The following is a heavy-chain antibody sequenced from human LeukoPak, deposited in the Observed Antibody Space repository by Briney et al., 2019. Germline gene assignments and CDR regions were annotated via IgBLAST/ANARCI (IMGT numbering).Heavy chain of an antibody. CDR3: ARGRRGYDYRY. D-gene: IGHD5-12*01. CDR1: GGSFSGYY. Sequence: SETLSLTCAVYGGSFSGYYWSWIRQPPGKGLEWIGEINHSGSTNYNPSLKSRVTISVDTSKNQFSLKLSSVTAADTAVYYCARGRRGYDYRYWGQGTLVTVSS. CDR2: INHSGST. J-gene: IGHJ4*02. V-gene: IGHV4-34*01.